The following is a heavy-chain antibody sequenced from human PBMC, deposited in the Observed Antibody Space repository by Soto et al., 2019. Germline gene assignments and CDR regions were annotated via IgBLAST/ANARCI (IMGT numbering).Heavy chain of an antibody. CDR2: ISYDGSNK. CDR3: ARDLGDGYKDYYYGMDV. CDR1: GFTFSTYD. V-gene: IGHV3-30-3*01. D-gene: IGHD3-16*01. Sequence: VQLLESGGGLVQPGGSLRLSCAASGFTFSTYDMSWVRQAPGKGLEWVAVISYDGSNKYYADSVKGRFTISRDNSKNTLYLQMNSLRAEDTAVYYCARDLGDGYKDYYYGMDVWGQGTTVTVSS. J-gene: IGHJ6*02.